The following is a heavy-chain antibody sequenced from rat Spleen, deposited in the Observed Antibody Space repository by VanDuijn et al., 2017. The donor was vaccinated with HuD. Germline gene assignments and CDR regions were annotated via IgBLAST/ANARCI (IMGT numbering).Heavy chain of an antibody. CDR2: IIYDGSRT. V-gene: IGHV5S10*01. CDR1: GFTFTNYD. Sequence: EVQLVESGGGLVQPERSMKLSCAASGFTFTNYDMAWVRQAPTKGLEWVATIIYDGSRTYYRDSVKGRFTMSRENAKSTLYLQMDSLRSEDTATYYCATCYNNYRWYFDFWGPGTMVTVSS. D-gene: IGHD1-10*01. CDR3: ATCYNNYRWYFDF. J-gene: IGHJ1*01.